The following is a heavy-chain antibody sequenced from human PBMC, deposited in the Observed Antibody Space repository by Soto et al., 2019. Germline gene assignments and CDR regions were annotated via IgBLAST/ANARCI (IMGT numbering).Heavy chain of an antibody. Sequence: PGGALRLSCAASGFTFSSYSMNWVRQAPGKGLEWVSSISSSSSYIYYADSVKGRFTISRDNAKNSLYLQMNSLRAEDTAVYYCARTVEMATIVFDYWGQGTLVTAPQ. J-gene: IGHJ4*02. CDR1: GFTFSSYS. CDR2: ISSSSSYI. CDR3: ARTVEMATIVFDY. V-gene: IGHV3-21*01. D-gene: IGHD5-12*01.